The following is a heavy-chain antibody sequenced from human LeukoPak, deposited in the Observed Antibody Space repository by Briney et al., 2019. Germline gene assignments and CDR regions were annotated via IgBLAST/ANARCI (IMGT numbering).Heavy chain of an antibody. Sequence: LSLTCTVSGGSISSSSYYWGWIRQAPGKGLEWISYISSSSSSTNYADSVKGRFTISRDNPKNSLYLLMNSLRAEDTAMYYCARDFIHRSGEANYWGQGTLVTVSS. CDR1: GGSISSSSYY. V-gene: IGHV3-11*05. D-gene: IGHD3-22*01. J-gene: IGHJ4*02. CDR3: ARDFIHRSGEANY. CDR2: ISSSSSST.